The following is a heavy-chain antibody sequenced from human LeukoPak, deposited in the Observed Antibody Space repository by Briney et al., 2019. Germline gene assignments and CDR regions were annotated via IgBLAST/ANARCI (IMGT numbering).Heavy chain of an antibody. CDR1: GGSISSYY. D-gene: IGHD3-22*01. CDR3: ARLPRYYESRGYYLTDAFDI. Sequence: PSETLSLTCTVSGGSISSYYWSWIRQPPGKGLEWIGYIYYSGSTNYNPSLKSRVTISVDTSKNKFSLKLSSVTAGDTAVYYCARLPRYYESRGYYLTDAFDIWGQGTMVTVSS. CDR2: IYYSGST. V-gene: IGHV4-59*08. J-gene: IGHJ3*02.